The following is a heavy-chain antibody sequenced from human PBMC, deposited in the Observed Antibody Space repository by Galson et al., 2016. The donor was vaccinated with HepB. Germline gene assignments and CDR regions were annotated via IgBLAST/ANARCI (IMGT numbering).Heavy chain of an antibody. V-gene: IGHV3-23*01. CDR3: VQGSTAPAV. CDR2: ISQSGDST. J-gene: IGHJ6*04. Sequence: SLRLSCAPSGFTFRNYGMTWVRQAPGKGLEVVSSISQSGDSTDYVDSVKGRFTISRDNSKNTLSLQMNSLTADDTAIYYCVQGSTAPAVWGKGTTVTVSS. CDR1: GFTFRNYG. D-gene: IGHD2-2*01.